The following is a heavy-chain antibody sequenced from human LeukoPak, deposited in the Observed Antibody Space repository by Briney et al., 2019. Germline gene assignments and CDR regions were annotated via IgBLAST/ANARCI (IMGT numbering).Heavy chain of an antibody. CDR3: AINDGSGSYYKSDY. J-gene: IGHJ4*02. CDR2: INQSGST. CDR1: GGSFSGYY. V-gene: IGHV4-34*01. D-gene: IGHD3-10*01. Sequence: SETLTLTCAVYGGSFSGYYWSWIRQPPGKGLEWIGEINQSGSTNYNPSLKSRVTISIDTSKNQFSLKLTSVTAADTAVYYCAINDGSGSYYKSDYWGQGTLVTVSS.